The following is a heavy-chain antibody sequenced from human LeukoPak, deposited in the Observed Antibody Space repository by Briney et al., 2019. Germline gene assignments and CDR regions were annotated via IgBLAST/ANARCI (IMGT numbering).Heavy chain of an antibody. Sequence: PSETLSLTCAVSGGPISSSNWWSWVRQPPGKGLEWIGEIYHSGSTNYNPSLKSRVTISVDKSKNQFSLKLSSVTAADTAVYYCARGSGGYSSSWYGDYWGQGTLVTVSS. CDR1: GGPISSSNW. CDR2: IYHSGST. CDR3: ARGSGGYSSSWYGDY. J-gene: IGHJ4*02. V-gene: IGHV4-4*02. D-gene: IGHD6-13*01.